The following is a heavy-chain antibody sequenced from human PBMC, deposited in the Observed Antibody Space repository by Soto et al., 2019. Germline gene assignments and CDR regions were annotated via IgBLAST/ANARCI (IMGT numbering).Heavy chain of an antibody. J-gene: IGHJ6*02. CDR1: GFTFSSYG. Sequence: QVQLVESGGGVVQPGRSLRLSCAASGFTFSSYGMHWVRQAPGKGLEWVAVIWYDGSNKYYADSVKGRFTISRDNSKNTLYLQMNSLRAEDTAVYYCARDGIVRFGELLSGMDVWGQGTTVTVSS. V-gene: IGHV3-33*01. CDR2: IWYDGSNK. CDR3: ARDGIVRFGELLSGMDV. D-gene: IGHD3-10*01.